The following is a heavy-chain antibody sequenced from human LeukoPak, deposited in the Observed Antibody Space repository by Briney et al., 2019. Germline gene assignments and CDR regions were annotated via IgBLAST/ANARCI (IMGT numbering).Heavy chain of an antibody. CDR1: GGSISSYY. CDR3: AREGWELLDYYYMDV. V-gene: IGHV4-4*07. D-gene: IGHD1-26*01. CDR2: IYTSGST. Sequence: SETLSLTCTVSGGSISSYYWSWIRQPAGKGLEWIGRIYTSGSTNYNPSLKSRVTMSVDTSKNQFSLKLSSVTAADTAVYYCAREGWELLDYYYMDVWGKGTTVTVSS. J-gene: IGHJ6*03.